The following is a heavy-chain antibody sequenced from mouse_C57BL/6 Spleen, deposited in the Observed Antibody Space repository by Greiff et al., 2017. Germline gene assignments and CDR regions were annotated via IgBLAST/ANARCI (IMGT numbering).Heavy chain of an antibody. CDR1: GYAFSSSW. CDR2: IYPGDGDT. Sequence: QVQLQQSGPELVKPGASVKISCKASGYAFSSSWMNWVKQRPGKGLEWIGRIYPGDGDTNYNGKFKGKATLTADKSSSTAYMQLSSLTSEDSAVYFCARLIPACAYWGQGTTLTVSS. V-gene: IGHV1-82*01. D-gene: IGHD2-4*01. CDR3: ARLIPACAY. J-gene: IGHJ2*01.